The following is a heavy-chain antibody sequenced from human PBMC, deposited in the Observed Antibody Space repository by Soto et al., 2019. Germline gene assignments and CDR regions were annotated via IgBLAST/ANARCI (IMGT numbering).Heavy chain of an antibody. CDR3: ARHFSVDYFDY. V-gene: IGHV4-39*01. Sequence: SETWTLTCTVSGDSFTSNSYFWAWIRQPPGKGLEWIGSIYYSGTTYYNPSLKSRVTISVDRSKNQFSLKLSSVTAADTAVYYCARHFSVDYFDYWGQGALVTVS. J-gene: IGHJ4*02. CDR2: IYYSGTT. CDR1: GDSFTSNSYF.